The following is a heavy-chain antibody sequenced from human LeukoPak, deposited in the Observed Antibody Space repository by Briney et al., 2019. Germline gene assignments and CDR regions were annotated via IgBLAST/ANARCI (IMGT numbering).Heavy chain of an antibody. CDR2: IIPIFGTA. D-gene: IGHD3-3*02. CDR3: ARVLSGYYYYGMDV. V-gene: IGHV1-69*13. J-gene: IGHJ6*02. Sequence: SVKVPCKASGGTFSSYAISWVRQAPGQGLEWMGGIIPIFGTANYAQKFQGRVTITADESTSTAYMELSSLRSEDTAVYYCARVLSGYYYYGMDVWGQGTTVTVSS. CDR1: GGTFSSYA.